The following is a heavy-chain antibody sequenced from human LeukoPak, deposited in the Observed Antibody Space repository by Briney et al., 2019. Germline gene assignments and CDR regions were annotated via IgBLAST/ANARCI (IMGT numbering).Heavy chain of an antibody. D-gene: IGHD2-21*02. CDR2: IIPILGIA. V-gene: IGHV1-69*04. CDR3: ARGLYCGGDSSLRGFDL. CDR1: GGTFSSYA. Sequence: SVKVSCKASGGTFSSYAISWVRQAPGQGLEWMGRIIPILGIANYAQKFQGRVTITADKSTSTAYMELSSLRSEDTAVYYCARGLYCGGDSSLRGFDLWGRGTLVTVSS. J-gene: IGHJ2*01.